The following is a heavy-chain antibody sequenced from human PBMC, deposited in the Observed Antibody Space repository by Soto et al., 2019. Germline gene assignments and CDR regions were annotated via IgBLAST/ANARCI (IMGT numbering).Heavy chain of an antibody. CDR2: IYSGGST. Sequence: GGSLRLSCAASGFTVSSNYMSWVRQAPGKGLEWVSVIYSGGSTYYADSVKGRFTISRDNSENTLYLQMNSLRAEDTAVYYCARTCSGGTCSSDYWGQGTLVIVSS. CDR1: GFTVSSNY. D-gene: IGHD2-15*01. J-gene: IGHJ4*02. CDR3: ARTCSGGTCSSDY. V-gene: IGHV3-66*01.